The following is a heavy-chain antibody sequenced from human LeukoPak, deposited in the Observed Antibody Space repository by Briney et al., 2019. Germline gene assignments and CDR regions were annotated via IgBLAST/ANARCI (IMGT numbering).Heavy chain of an antibody. D-gene: IGHD3-22*01. V-gene: IGHV1-24*01. J-gene: IGHJ4*02. CDR1: GYTLTELS. CDR2: FDPEDGET. Sequence: ASVKHSCKVSGYTLTELSMHWVRQAPGKGLEWMGGFDPEDGETIYAQKFQGRVTMTEDTSTDTAYMELSSLRSEDTAVYYCATTVNYYDSSGYYYYFDYWGQGTLVTVSS. CDR3: ATTVNYYDSSGYYYYFDY.